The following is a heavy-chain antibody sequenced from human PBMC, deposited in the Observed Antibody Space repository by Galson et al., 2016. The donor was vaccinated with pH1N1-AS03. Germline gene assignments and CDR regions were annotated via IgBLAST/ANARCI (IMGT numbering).Heavy chain of an antibody. V-gene: IGHV1-69*04. J-gene: IGHJ4*02. CDR2: IIPMLGRG. Sequence: SVKVSCKASGGTFSTNGFTWVRQAPGQGLEWMGRIIPMLGRGNYAQKFQGRVTIIADISTRTTYMELSNLTSEDKAIYYCARERDSSSSSIFVYWGQGTQVTVSS. D-gene: IGHD6-6*01. CDR3: ARERDSSSSSIFVY. CDR1: GGTFSTNG.